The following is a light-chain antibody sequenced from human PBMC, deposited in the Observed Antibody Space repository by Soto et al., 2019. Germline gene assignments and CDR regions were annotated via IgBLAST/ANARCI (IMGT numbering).Light chain of an antibody. CDR1: SSDVGGYNS. CDR3: SSFTSSITYV. V-gene: IGLV2-14*01. Sequence: QSALTQPASVSGSPGQSITISCTGTSSDVGGYNSVSWYQQHPGKAPKLIIYDVYNRPSGLSHRFSGSKSGNTASLIISGLQADDEADYYCSSFTSSITYVFGPGTKVTVL. J-gene: IGLJ1*01. CDR2: DVY.